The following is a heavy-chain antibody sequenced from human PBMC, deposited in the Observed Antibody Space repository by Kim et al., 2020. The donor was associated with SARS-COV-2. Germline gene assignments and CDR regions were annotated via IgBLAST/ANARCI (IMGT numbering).Heavy chain of an antibody. V-gene: IGHV3-48*02. CDR1: GFTFSSYS. J-gene: IGHJ6*02. CDR2: ISSSSSTI. Sequence: GGSLRLSCAASGFTFSSYSMNWVRQAPGKGLEWVSYISSSSSTIYYADSVKGRFTISRDNAKNSLYLQMNSLRDEDTAVYYCARDKKNYYDSSGYYRRVYYYYYYGMDVWRPGTTVTVSS. CDR3: ARDKKNYYDSSGYYRRVYYYYYYGMDV. D-gene: IGHD3-22*01.